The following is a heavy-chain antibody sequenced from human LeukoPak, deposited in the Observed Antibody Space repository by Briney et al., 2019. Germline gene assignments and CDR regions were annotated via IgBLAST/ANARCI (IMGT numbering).Heavy chain of an antibody. CDR1: GYTFTSYG. J-gene: IGHJ4*02. CDR3: ARGRLLWFGELLSGHYFDY. V-gene: IGHV1-18*01. D-gene: IGHD3-10*01. Sequence: GASVKVSCKASGYTFTSYGISWVRQAPGQGLEWMGWISAYNGNTHYAQKLQGRVTMTTDTSTSTVYMELRSLRSDDTAVYYCARGRLLWFGELLSGHYFDYWGQGTLVTVSS. CDR2: ISAYNGNT.